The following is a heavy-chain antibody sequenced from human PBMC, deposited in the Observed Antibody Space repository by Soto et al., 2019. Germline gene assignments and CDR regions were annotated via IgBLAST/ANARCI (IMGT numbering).Heavy chain of an antibody. V-gene: IGHV4-4*02. CDR3: AYGTGWYRHDV. Sequence: QVQLQESGPGLVKPSGTLSLTCAVSGDSISNSRWWSWVRQPPGKGLEWIGDIFHSGDTNYNPSLKSRVFISVDKSQNQFSLKVSSVTDADTAVYYCAYGTGWYRHDVWGQGTLVTVSS. J-gene: IGHJ3*01. CDR2: IFHSGDT. D-gene: IGHD6-19*01. CDR1: GDSISNSRW.